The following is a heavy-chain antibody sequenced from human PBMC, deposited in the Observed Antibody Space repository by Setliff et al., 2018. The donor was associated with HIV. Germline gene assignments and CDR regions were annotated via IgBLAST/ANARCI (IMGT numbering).Heavy chain of an antibody. CDR1: GGSISSGAYY. CDR2: IYYSGST. V-gene: IGHV4-31*03. J-gene: IGHJ6*02. CDR3: TRDRSDFHYHGMDV. D-gene: IGHD2-21*02. Sequence: PSETLSLTCTLSGGSISSGAYYWTWIRQHPGKGLEWIGYIYYSGSTYYNPSLKSRLTISLDTSSNQFSLRLSSVTAADTAVYYCTRDRSDFHYHGMDVWGQGTTVTSP.